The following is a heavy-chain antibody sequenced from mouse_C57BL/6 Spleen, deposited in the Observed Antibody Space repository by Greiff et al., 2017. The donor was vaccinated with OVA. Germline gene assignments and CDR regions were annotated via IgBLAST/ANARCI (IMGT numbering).Heavy chain of an antibody. Sequence: LVESGAELVRPGTSVKVSCKASGYAFTNYLIEWVKQRPGQGLEWIGVINPGSGGTNYNEKFKGKATLTADKSSSTAYMQLSSLTSEDSAVYFCARSDGRGWYFDVWGTGTTVTVSS. D-gene: IGHD1-1*01. CDR1: GYAFTNYL. CDR2: INPGSGGT. CDR3: ARSDGRGWYFDV. V-gene: IGHV1-54*01. J-gene: IGHJ1*03.